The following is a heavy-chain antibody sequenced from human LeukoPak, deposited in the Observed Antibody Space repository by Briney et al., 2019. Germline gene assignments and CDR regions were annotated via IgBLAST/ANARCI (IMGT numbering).Heavy chain of an antibody. V-gene: IGHV4-34*01. Sequence: SETLSLTCAVYGGSFSGYYWSWIRQPPGKGLEWIGEINHSGSTNYNPSLESRVTISVDTSKNQFSLKLSSVTAADTAVYYCARGDLPNWFDPWGQGTLVTVSS. J-gene: IGHJ5*02. CDR3: ARGDLPNWFDP. CDR2: INHSGST. CDR1: GGSFSGYY.